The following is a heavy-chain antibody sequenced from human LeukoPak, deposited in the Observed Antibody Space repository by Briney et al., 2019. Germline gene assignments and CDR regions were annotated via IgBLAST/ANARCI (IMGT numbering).Heavy chain of an antibody. Sequence: ASVKVSCKASGYTFTSFPMHWVRQAPGQGLEWMGKISSSGDTTIYAQKFQGRVTLTRDTSSTTVYKELNSLRSEDTAVYYCAREMPRTYNFDYWGQGTLVTVSS. D-gene: IGHD3-16*01. V-gene: IGHV1-46*01. CDR2: ISSSGDTT. CDR3: AREMPRTYNFDY. CDR1: GYTFTSFP. J-gene: IGHJ4*02.